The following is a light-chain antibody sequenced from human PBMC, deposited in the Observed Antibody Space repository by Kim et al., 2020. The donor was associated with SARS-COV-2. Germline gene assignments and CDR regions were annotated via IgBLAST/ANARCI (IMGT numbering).Light chain of an antibody. CDR1: QSVGRF. Sequence: SLSAGESATLSCRASQSVGRFLAWYQQTPGQAPRLLIYDTYTRATGVPDRFGGSGSGTVFTLTISSLETDDFAVYFCQHRSGWPYTFGQGTKLEIK. CDR3: QHRSGWPYT. J-gene: IGKJ2*01. V-gene: IGKV3-11*01. CDR2: DTY.